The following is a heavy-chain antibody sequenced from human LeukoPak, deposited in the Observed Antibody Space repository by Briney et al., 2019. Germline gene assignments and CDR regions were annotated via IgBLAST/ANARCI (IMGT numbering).Heavy chain of an antibody. D-gene: IGHD5-24*01. CDR2: MNPNSGNT. V-gene: IGHV1-8*03. CDR3: ARDPRDGYNDLDY. J-gene: IGHJ4*02. CDR1: GYTFTSYD. Sequence: GASVKVSCKASGYTFTSYDINWVRQATGQGLEWMGWMNPNSGNTGYAQKFQGRVTITTDESTSTAYMELSSLRSEDTAVYYCARDPRDGYNDLDYWGQGTLVTVSS.